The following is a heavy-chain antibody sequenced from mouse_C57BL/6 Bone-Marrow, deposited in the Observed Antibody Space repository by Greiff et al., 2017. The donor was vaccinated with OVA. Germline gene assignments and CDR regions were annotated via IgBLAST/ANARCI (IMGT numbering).Heavy chain of an antibody. CDR2: ISSGSSTI. D-gene: IGHD1-1*01. J-gene: IGHJ2*01. Sequence: EVQLVESGGGLVKPGGSQKLSCAASGFTFSDYGMHWVRQAPEKGLEWVAYISSGSSTIYYADTVKGRFTISRDNAKNTLFLQMTSLRSEDTAMYYCARGATVIPYYFDYWGQGTTLTVSS. V-gene: IGHV5-17*01. CDR3: ARGATVIPYYFDY. CDR1: GFTFSDYG.